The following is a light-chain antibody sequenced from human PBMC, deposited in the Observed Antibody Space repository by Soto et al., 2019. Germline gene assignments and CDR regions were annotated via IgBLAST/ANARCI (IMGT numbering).Light chain of an antibody. CDR3: NYYYSCVNGFYV. Sequence: QSVLTQPPSVSGAPGQRVTISCTGSSSNIGAGYDVHWYQQLPGTAPKLLIYGNSNRLSGVPDRFSGSKSGTSASMAITGLQAEVEADYYCNYYYSCVNGFYVFGTGTKLTVL. CDR1: SSNIGAGYD. V-gene: IGLV1-40*01. CDR2: GNS. J-gene: IGLJ1*01.